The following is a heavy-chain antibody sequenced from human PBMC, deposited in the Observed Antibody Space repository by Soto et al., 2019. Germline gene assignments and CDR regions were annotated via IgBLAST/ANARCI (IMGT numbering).Heavy chain of an antibody. CDR2: IYYSGST. D-gene: IGHD2-2*01. CDR1: GDSISSYY. J-gene: IGHJ6*02. V-gene: IGHV4-59*01. CDR3: ARLGGYCSSTSCSGYYGMDV. Sequence: SETLSLTCTFSGDSISSYYWSWIRQPPGKGLEWIGYIYYSGSTNYNPSLKSRVTISVDTSKNQFSLKLSSVTAADTAVYYCARLGGYCSSTSCSGYYGMDVWGQGTTVTVSS.